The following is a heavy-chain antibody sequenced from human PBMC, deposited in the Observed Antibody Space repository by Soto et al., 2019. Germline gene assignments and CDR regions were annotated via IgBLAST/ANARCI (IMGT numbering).Heavy chain of an antibody. CDR3: AREAYYYDSSGSSIDY. CDR2: IYYSGST. Sequence: SETLSLTCTVSGGSVSSGSYYWSWIRQPPGKGLEWIGYIYYSGSTNYNPSLKSRVTISVDTSKNQFSLKLSSVTAADTAVYYCAREAYYYDSSGSSIDYWGQGTLVTVSS. J-gene: IGHJ4*02. D-gene: IGHD3-22*01. V-gene: IGHV4-61*01. CDR1: GGSVSSGSYY.